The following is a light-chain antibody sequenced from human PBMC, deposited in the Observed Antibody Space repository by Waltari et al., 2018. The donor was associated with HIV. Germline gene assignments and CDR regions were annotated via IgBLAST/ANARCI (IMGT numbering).Light chain of an antibody. J-gene: IGLJ2*01. CDR2: DNN. V-gene: IGLV1-51*01. Sequence: QSVLTQPPSVSAAPGQKVTISCSGSTSNIGNNYVSWYQQLPGTAPKPLIYDNNKRPSGIPDRFSGAKSGTSVTLGITGRQTGDEADYYCGTWDSSLSALVFGGGTKLTVL. CDR1: TSNIGNNY. CDR3: GTWDSSLSALV.